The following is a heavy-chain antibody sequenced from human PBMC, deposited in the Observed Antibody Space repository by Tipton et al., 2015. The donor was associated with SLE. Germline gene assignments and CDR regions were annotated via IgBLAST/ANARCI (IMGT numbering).Heavy chain of an antibody. CDR1: GYSFSDYM. Sequence: QLVQSGSELKKSGASVKVSCRASGYSFSDYMIHWVRQAPGQALEWMGWINANTGNPAYAQGFSGRSVFSLDTSVNTAYLQISSLKAEDTAVYYCARGRRIDFWEAEWYATYYFDYWGQGTLVTVSS. D-gene: IGHD3-3*01. V-gene: IGHV7-4-1*02. CDR2: INANTGNP. CDR3: ARGRRIDFWEAEWYATYYFDY. J-gene: IGHJ4*02.